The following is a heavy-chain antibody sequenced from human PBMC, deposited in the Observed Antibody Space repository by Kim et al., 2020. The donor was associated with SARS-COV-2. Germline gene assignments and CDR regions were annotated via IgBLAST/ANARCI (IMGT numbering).Heavy chain of an antibody. D-gene: IGHD3-10*01. V-gene: IGHV1-3*01. CDR1: GYTFTSYA. CDR2: INAGNGNT. Sequence: ASVKVSCKASGYTFTSYAMHWVRQAPGQRLEWMGWINAGNGNTKYSQKFQGRVTITRYTSASTAYMELTSLTSEDTAVIYCARWFGDDDHDYWGQGTLVT. CDR3: ARWFGDDDHDY. J-gene: IGHJ4*02.